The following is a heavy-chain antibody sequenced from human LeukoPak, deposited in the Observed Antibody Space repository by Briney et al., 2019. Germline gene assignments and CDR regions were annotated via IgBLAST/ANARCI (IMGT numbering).Heavy chain of an antibody. CDR1: GFTFSSYA. Sequence: GGSLRLSCSASGFTFSSYAMHWVRQAPGKGLEYVSAISSNGGSTYYADSVKGRFTISRDNSKNTLYLQMSSLRAEDTAVYYCAKDSSGGWLRSYYFDSWGQGTLVTVSS. D-gene: IGHD5-24*01. V-gene: IGHV3-64D*09. J-gene: IGHJ4*02. CDR3: AKDSSGGWLRSYYFDS. CDR2: ISSNGGST.